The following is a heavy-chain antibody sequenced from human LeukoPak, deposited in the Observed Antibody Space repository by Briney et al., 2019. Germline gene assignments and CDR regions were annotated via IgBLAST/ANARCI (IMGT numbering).Heavy chain of an antibody. CDR1: GGSLSGSN. D-gene: IGHD1-26*01. CDR3: ARDPCGSINCPLRY. V-gene: IGHV4-34*01. CDR2: INHSGRT. J-gene: IGHJ4*02. Sequence: PSETLSLTCAVFGGSLSGSNCNWIRQTPGKGLEWIGEINHSGRTNYNSSLKSRVTISVDTSKNQFSLKLISVTAADTAVYYCARDPCGSINCPLRYWGQGTQVTVSS.